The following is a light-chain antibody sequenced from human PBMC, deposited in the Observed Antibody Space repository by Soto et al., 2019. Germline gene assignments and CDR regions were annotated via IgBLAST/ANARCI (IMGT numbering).Light chain of an antibody. V-gene: IGLV3-21*02. CDR3: QVWDRSCDLPHVV. CDR1: DIGSES. J-gene: IGLJ2*01. CDR2: DDS. Sequence: SYELTQPPSVSVAPGQTARITCGGSDIGSESVHWYQQKPGQAPVLVVYDDSDRPSGIPERLSGSNSGDTATLTISRVEVGDEADYHCQVWDRSCDLPHVVFGGGTKLTVL.